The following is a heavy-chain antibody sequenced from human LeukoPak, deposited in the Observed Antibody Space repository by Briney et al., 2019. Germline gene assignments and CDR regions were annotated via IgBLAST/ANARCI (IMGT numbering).Heavy chain of an antibody. D-gene: IGHD6-6*01. CDR1: GFTFSSYS. V-gene: IGHV3-21*01. Sequence: AGGSLRLSCAASGFTFSSYSMNWVRQAPGKGLEWVSSISSSSSYRYYADSVKGRFTISRDNAKNSLYLQMNSLRAEDTAVYYCARGRTEYSSSSRAFDIWGQGTMVTVSS. CDR3: ARGRTEYSSSSRAFDI. CDR2: ISSSSSYR. J-gene: IGHJ3*02.